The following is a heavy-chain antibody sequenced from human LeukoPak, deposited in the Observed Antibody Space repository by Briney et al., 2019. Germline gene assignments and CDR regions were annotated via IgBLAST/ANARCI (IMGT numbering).Heavy chain of an antibody. D-gene: IGHD6-19*01. V-gene: IGHV3-23*01. CDR1: GFTFSSYA. CDR2: ISGSGGST. CDR3: ARRIAVADCFDY. Sequence: GGSLRLSCAASGFTFSSYAMSWVRQAPGKRLEWVSAISGSGGSTYYADSVKGRFTISRDNSKNTLYLQMNSLRAEDTAVYYCARRIAVADCFDYWGQGTLVTVSS. J-gene: IGHJ4*02.